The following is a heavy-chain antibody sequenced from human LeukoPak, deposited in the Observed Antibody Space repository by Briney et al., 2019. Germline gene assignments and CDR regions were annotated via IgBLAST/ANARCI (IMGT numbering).Heavy chain of an antibody. J-gene: IGHJ4*02. CDR3: ARDRYGMATSPTDFAY. V-gene: IGHV1-18*01. Sequence: GASVKVSCKASGYSFSTYGVSWVRQAPGQGPEWMGWISAHNGNKKYAEKVQDRVTMTTDTATSTAYMEVRRLRPADTAVYYCARDRYGMATSPTDFAYWGQGTLVTVSS. D-gene: IGHD5-24*01. CDR2: ISAHNGNK. CDR1: GYSFSTYG.